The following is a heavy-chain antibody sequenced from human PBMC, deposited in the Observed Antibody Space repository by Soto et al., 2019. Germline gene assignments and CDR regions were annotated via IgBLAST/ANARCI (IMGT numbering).Heavy chain of an antibody. CDR2: IDPSDSYT. CDR3: AGLGCGGRWLVNSWDGFDP. CDR1: GYSFTSYW. J-gene: IGHJ5*02. Sequence: EVQLVQSGAEVKKPGESLRISCKGSGYSFTSYWISWVRQMPGKGLEWMGRIDPSDSYTNYSPSFQGHVTISADKSIGSASLRWRGRKAPDTAMYYGAGLGCGGRWLVNSWDGFDPWGQGTLVPVSS. V-gene: IGHV5-10-1*01. D-gene: IGHD6-19*01.